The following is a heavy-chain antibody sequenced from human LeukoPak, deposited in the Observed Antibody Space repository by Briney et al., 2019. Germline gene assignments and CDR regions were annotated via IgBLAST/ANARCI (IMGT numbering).Heavy chain of an antibody. CDR2: IYTSGST. J-gene: IGHJ4*02. CDR3: ARGAFWSGSKRGWFDY. CDR1: GGSISSYY. Sequence: PSETLSLTCTISGGSISSYYWSWIRQPAGKGLEWIGRIYTSGSTNYNPSLKSRVTISVDTSKNQFSLKLSSVTAADTAVYYCARGAFWSGSKRGWFDYWGQGTLVTVSS. D-gene: IGHD3-3*01. V-gene: IGHV4-4*07.